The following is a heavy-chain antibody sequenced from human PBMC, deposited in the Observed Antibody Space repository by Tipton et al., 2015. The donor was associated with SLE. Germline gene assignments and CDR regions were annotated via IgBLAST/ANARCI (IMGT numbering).Heavy chain of an antibody. CDR1: GFSVRNNY. CDR3: ARDPGGFFDL. J-gene: IGHJ2*01. Sequence: SLRLSCAASGFSVRNNYMSWIRQAPGKGLEWVSVLYNAGNTDYADSVKGRFTISRDNSRNILSLQMNSLRPDDTAVYYCARDPGGFFDLWGRGTLATVSS. CDR2: LYNAGNT. D-gene: IGHD3-10*01. V-gene: IGHV3-53*05.